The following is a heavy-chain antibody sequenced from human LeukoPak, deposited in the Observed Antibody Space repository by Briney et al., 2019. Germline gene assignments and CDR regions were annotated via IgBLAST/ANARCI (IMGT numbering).Heavy chain of an antibody. D-gene: IGHD6-6*01. CDR1: GFTFSTFP. CDR2: ISHDGRDT. V-gene: IGHV3-30*04. CDR3: ARVGRVSIYPSYMDV. Sequence: TGTSLRLSCEPSGFTFSTFPMHWLRQTPAKRLEWVAVISHDGRDTYYADSVKGRFTISRDNSKNTLYLQMNSLSPQDTAVVYCARVGRVSIYPSYMDVWGKGTTVTVSS. J-gene: IGHJ6*03.